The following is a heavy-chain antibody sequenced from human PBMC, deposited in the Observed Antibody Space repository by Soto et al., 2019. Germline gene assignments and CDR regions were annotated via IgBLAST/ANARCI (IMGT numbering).Heavy chain of an antibody. CDR3: ARRSDRGYGYGPDY. D-gene: IGHD5-18*01. V-gene: IGHV5-51*01. CDR1: GYTFTDYW. J-gene: IGHJ4*02. Sequence: LKISCKGSGYTFTDYWIGWVRQMPGKGLEWMGIIYPGDSDTRYSPSSQGQVTISADKSIGTAYLHWSSLKPSDTAMYYCARRSDRGYGYGPDYWGQGTLVTVSS. CDR2: IYPGDSDT.